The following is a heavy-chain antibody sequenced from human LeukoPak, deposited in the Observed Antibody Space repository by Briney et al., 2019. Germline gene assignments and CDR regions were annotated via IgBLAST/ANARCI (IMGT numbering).Heavy chain of an antibody. CDR3: ARDDGVTTVTTEPDY. CDR2: ISYDGSNK. V-gene: IGHV3-30*04. J-gene: IGHJ4*02. Sequence: GRSLRLSCAASGFTFSSYAVHWVRQAPGKGLEWVAVISYDGSNKYYADSVKGRFTISRDNSKNTLYLQMNSLRAEDTAVYYCARDDGVTTVTTEPDYWGQGTLVTVSS. CDR1: GFTFSSYA. D-gene: IGHD4-17*01.